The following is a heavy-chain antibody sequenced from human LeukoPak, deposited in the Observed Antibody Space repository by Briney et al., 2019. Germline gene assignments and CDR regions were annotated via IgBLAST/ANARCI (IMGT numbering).Heavy chain of an antibody. D-gene: IGHD3-22*01. J-gene: IGHJ4*02. CDR1: GCTLTELS. Sequence: ASVKVSCKVSGCTLTELSMHWVRQAPGKGLEWMGGFDPEDGETIYAQKFQGRVTMTEDTSTDTAYMELSSLRSEDTAVYYCATDGVNYYDSSGYSPTYSYWGQGTLVTVSS. CDR3: ATDGVNYYDSSGYSPTYSY. CDR2: FDPEDGET. V-gene: IGHV1-24*01.